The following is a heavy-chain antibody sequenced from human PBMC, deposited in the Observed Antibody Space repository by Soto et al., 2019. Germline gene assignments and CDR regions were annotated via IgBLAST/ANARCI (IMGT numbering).Heavy chain of an antibody. V-gene: IGHV1-69*08. CDR1: GGTFSSYT. CDR3: ARDYNWFDP. Sequence: QVQLVQSGAEVKKPGSSVKVSCKASGGTFSSYTISWVRQAPGQGLEWIGRIIPILGIANYAQKFQGRVKITADKSTSTAYMELSSLRSEDTAVYYCARDYNWFDPWGQGTLVTVSS. J-gene: IGHJ5*02. CDR2: IIPILGIA.